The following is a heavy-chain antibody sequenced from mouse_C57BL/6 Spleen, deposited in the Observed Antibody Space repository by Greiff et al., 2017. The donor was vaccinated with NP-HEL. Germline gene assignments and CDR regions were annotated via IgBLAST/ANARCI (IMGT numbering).Heavy chain of an antibody. J-gene: IGHJ3*01. CDR1: GYAFTNYL. Sequence: VQLQQSGAELVRPGTSVKVSCKASGYAFTNYLIEWVKQRPGQGLEWIGVINPGSGGTNYNEKFKGKATLTADKSSSTAYMQLSSLTSEDSAVYFCARPTYDCYAWFAYWGQGTLVTVSA. D-gene: IGHD2-3*01. V-gene: IGHV1-54*01. CDR3: ARPTYDCYAWFAY. CDR2: INPGSGGT.